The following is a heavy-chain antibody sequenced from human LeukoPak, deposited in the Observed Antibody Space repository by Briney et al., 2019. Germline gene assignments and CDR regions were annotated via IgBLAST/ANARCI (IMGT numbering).Heavy chain of an antibody. Sequence: GGSLRLSCAASGFTFSSYGMHWVRQAPGKGLEWVAVISYDGSNKYYADSVKGRFTISRDNSKNTLYLQMNSLRAEDTAVYYCAKDGQGSWPTLYYYGMDVWGQGTTVTVSS. J-gene: IGHJ6*02. D-gene: IGHD6-13*01. CDR3: AKDGQGSWPTLYYYGMDV. CDR2: ISYDGSNK. V-gene: IGHV3-30*18. CDR1: GFTFSSYG.